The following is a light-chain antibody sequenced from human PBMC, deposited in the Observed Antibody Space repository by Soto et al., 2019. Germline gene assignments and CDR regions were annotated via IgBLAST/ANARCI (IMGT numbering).Light chain of an antibody. Sequence: QAVVTQEPSFSVSPGRTVTLTCGLSSGSVSTSYYPSWYQQTPGQAPRTLIYSTNTRYSGVPDRFSGSILGNKAALTITGAEADQESDYYCVLYLGSGIWVFGGRTKVTVL. CDR1: SGSVSTSYY. CDR2: STN. CDR3: VLYLGSGIWV. J-gene: IGLJ3*02. V-gene: IGLV8-61*01.